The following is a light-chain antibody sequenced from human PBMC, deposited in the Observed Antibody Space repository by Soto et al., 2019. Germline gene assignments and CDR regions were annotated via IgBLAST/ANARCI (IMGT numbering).Light chain of an antibody. Sequence: EIVMSQSPATLSVSPGERATLSCRASQSVSSNLAWYQQKPGQAPRLLIYDASTRATDIPARFSGSGSGTGFTLTISSLQSEDFAVYFCQQYNNWPSITFGQGRRLAVK. J-gene: IGKJ5*01. CDR2: DAS. CDR3: QQYNNWPSIT. CDR1: QSVSSN. V-gene: IGKV3-15*01.